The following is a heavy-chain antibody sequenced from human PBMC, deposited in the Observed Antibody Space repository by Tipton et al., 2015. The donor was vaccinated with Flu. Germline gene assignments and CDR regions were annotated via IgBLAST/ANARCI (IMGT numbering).Heavy chain of an antibody. CDR1: GFMFHDYA. V-gene: IGHV3-9*01. Sequence: RSLRLSCATSGFMFHDYAMHWVRQAPGKGLEWVSGISGDGDDIRYADSVMGRYAVSRDNARKSLHLQMNSLRVEDTALYYCVKQKAGRFLDWSDPLDIWGHGTMVTVSS. CDR2: ISGDGDDI. CDR3: VKQKAGRFLDWSDPLDI. D-gene: IGHD3/OR15-3a*01. J-gene: IGHJ3*02.